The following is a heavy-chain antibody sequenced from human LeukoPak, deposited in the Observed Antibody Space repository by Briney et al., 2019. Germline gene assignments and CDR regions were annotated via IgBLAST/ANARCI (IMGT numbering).Heavy chain of an antibody. J-gene: IGHJ4*02. Sequence: SGRSLRLSCAASGFTFSSYAMLWVRQAPGKGLEWVSYISSSGSTIYYADSVKGRFTISRDNAKNSLYLQMNSLRAEDTALYYCAKGLAVADYWGQGTLVTVSS. V-gene: IGHV3-48*04. CDR2: ISSSGSTI. CDR1: GFTFSSYA. D-gene: IGHD6-19*01. CDR3: AKGLAVADY.